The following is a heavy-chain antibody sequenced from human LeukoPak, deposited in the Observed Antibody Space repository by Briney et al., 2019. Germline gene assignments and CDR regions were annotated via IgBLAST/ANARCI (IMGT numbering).Heavy chain of an antibody. J-gene: IGHJ4*02. CDR3: ARDRNYYDTSGLWGLKKQVRYFDY. CDR1: GGSVSSGSYY. Sequence: SETLSLTCTVSGGSVSSGSYYWSWIRQPPGKGLEWIGYIYYSGSTNYNPSLKSRVTISVDTSKNQFSLKLGSVTAADTAVYYCARDRNYYDTSGLWGLKKQVRYFDYWGRGTLVTVSS. D-gene: IGHD3-22*01. CDR2: IYYSGST. V-gene: IGHV4-61*01.